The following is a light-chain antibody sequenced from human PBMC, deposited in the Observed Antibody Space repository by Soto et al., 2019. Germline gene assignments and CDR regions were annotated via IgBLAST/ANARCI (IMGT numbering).Light chain of an antibody. CDR1: QSLLHITGETF. CDR2: EVS. J-gene: IGKJ5*01. CDR3: MQSTQLPPT. V-gene: IGKV2D-29*02. Sequence: DVVMTQTPLSLSVAPGQPASISCKSSQSLLHITGETFLFWYLQKPGQSPQLLIYEVSTRVSGVPDRFSGSGSGTDFTLEISRVETDVVGIYYCMQSTQLPPTFGQVTRLEIK.